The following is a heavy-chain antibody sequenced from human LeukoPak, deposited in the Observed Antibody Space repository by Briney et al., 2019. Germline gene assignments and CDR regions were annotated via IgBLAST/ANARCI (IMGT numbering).Heavy chain of an antibody. Sequence: ASVKVSCKASGGTFSSYAISWVRQAPGQGLEWMGGIIPIFGTANYAQKFQGRVTITTDESTSTAYMELSSLRSEDTAVYYCASTYYYDSSGHQGSDYLGQGTLVTVSS. J-gene: IGHJ4*02. V-gene: IGHV1-69*05. CDR2: IIPIFGTA. CDR1: GGTFSSYA. CDR3: ASTYYYDSSGHQGSDY. D-gene: IGHD3-22*01.